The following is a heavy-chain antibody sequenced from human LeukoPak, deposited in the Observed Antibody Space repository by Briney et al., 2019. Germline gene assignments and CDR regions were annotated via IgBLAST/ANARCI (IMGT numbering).Heavy chain of an antibody. D-gene: IGHD2-21*02. CDR1: GFTFSSYG. Sequence: PGRSLRLSRAASGFTFSSYGIHWVRQAPGKGLEWVAVIWYDGSSKYYADSVKGRFTISKDKSKNTLYLQMNNLRTEDTAVYYCARDYCGGDCYVDYWGQGTLVTVSS. V-gene: IGHV3-33*01. CDR3: ARDYCGGDCYVDY. J-gene: IGHJ4*02. CDR2: IWYDGSSK.